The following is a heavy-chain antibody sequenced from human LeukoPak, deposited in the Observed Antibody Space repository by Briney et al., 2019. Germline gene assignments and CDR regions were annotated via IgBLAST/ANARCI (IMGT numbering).Heavy chain of an antibody. CDR2: INPSGGST. D-gene: IGHD3-22*01. CDR3: ARTYYYDSSGYSAFDY. Sequence: GASVKVSCKASGYTFTSYYIHWVRQAPGQGLEWMGIINPSGGSTSYAQKFQGRVTMTRDMSTSIVYMELSSLRSEDTAVYYCARTYYYDSSGYSAFDYWGQGTLVTVSS. CDR1: GYTFTSYY. J-gene: IGHJ4*02. V-gene: IGHV1-46*01.